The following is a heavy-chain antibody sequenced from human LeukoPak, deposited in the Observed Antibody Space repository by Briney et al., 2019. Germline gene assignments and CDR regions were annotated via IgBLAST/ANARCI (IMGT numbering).Heavy chain of an antibody. Sequence: PGGSLRLSCAASGFTFSSYGMHWVRQAPGKGLEWVAVIWYDGSNKYYADSVKGRFTISRDNSKNTLYLQMNSLRAEDTAVYYCARDREYSSSWFNPHYYYYGMDVWGQGTTVTVPS. D-gene: IGHD6-13*01. CDR3: ARDREYSSSWFNPHYYYYGMDV. J-gene: IGHJ6*02. CDR2: IWYDGSNK. CDR1: GFTFSSYG. V-gene: IGHV3-33*01.